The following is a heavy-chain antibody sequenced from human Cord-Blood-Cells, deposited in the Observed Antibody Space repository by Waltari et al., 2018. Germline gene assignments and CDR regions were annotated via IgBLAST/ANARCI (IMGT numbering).Heavy chain of an antibody. CDR1: GYTFTSYY. D-gene: IGHD3-10*01. CDR3: ARDRGVRGVILDY. Sequence: QVQLVQSGAEVKKPGASVKVSCQASGYTFTSYYMHWVRQAPGQGLEWMGIINPSGGSTSYAQKFQGRVTMTRDKTTSTVYRELSSLRSEDTAVYYCARDRGVRGVILDYWGQGTLVTVSS. V-gene: IGHV1-46*01. CDR2: INPSGGST. J-gene: IGHJ4*02.